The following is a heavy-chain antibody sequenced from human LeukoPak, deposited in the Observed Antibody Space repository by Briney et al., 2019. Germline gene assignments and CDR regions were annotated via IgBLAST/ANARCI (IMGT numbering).Heavy chain of an antibody. Sequence: GASVKVSCKISGHTLAELSMHWVRQGPGKGLDWMGGFDPESGKTIYAEKFQGRVSMTEDTSTDTAYMELNSLSSEDTAIYYCATNTYNGYAIDSWGQGTLVTASS. CDR3: ATNTYNGYAIDS. CDR1: GHTLAELS. D-gene: IGHD5-12*01. J-gene: IGHJ4*02. V-gene: IGHV1-24*01. CDR2: FDPESGKT.